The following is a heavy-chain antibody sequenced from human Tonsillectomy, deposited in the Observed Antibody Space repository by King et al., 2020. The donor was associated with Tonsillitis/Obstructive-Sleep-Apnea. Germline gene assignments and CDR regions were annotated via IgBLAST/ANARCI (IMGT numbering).Heavy chain of an antibody. Sequence: VQLVESGGGLVQPGGSLRLSCAASGFTFSSYAMSWVRQAPGKGLEWVSAISGSGGITYYADSVKGRFTISRDNSKNTLYLQMNSLTAEDTAVYYCAKDWGDIAARPRHFDYWGQGTLVTVSS. CDR3: AKDWGDIAARPRHFDY. CDR2: ISGSGGIT. V-gene: IGHV3-23*04. CDR1: GFTFSSYA. D-gene: IGHD6-6*01. J-gene: IGHJ4*02.